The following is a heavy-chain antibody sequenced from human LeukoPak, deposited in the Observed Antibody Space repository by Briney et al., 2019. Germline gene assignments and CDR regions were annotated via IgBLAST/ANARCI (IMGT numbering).Heavy chain of an antibody. D-gene: IGHD3-22*01. V-gene: IGHV3-30-3*01. CDR3: ARVPEYYYDSSGTN. CDR1: GFTFSSYA. J-gene: IGHJ4*02. CDR2: ISYDGSNK. Sequence: GGSLRLSCAASGFTFSSYAMHWVRQAPGKGLEWVAVISYDGSNKYYADSVKGRFTISRDNAKNSLYLQMNSLRAEDTAVYYCARVPEYYYDSSGTNWGQGTLVTVSS.